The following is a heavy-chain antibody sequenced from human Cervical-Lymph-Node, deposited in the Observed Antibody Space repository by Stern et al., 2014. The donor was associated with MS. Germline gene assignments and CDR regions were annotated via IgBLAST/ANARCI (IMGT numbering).Heavy chain of an antibody. Sequence: QVQLQESGPGLVKPSQTLSLTCTASGGSISSGGFYWSWLRQHPGKGLEWIGDIYYSGSTYYNPSLKSRVIIAVGTSNNQFSLKLSSVTAADTAVYYCARNRGYSGYGTESDAFDIWGQGTMVTVSS. CDR2: IYYSGST. D-gene: IGHD5-12*01. V-gene: IGHV4-31*03. CDR1: GGSISSGGFY. CDR3: ARNRGYSGYGTESDAFDI. J-gene: IGHJ3*02.